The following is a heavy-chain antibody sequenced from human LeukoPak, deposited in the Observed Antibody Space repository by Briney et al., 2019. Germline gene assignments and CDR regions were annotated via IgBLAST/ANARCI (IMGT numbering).Heavy chain of an antibody. CDR1: GFTFSSYA. CDR2: ISYDGSNK. CDR3: ARVLRAIAAASYYYYGMDV. J-gene: IGHJ6*02. D-gene: IGHD6-13*01. Sequence: QPGGSLRLSCAASGFTFSSYAMHWVRQAPGKGLEWVAVISYDGSNKYYADSVKGRFTISRDNSKNTLYLQMNSLRAEDTAVYYCARVLRAIAAASYYYYGMDVWGQGTTVTVSS. V-gene: IGHV3-30-3*01.